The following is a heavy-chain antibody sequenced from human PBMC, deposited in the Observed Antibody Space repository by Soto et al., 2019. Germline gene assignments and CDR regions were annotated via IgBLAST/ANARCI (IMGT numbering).Heavy chain of an antibody. CDR3: ARGVVVVTEYNWFDP. J-gene: IGHJ5*02. D-gene: IGHD3-22*01. CDR2: TYYRSKWYN. Sequence: SQTLSLTCAISGDSVSSNSAAWNWIRQSPSRGLEWLGRTYYRSKWYNDYAVSVESRITINPDTSKNQFYLQLNSVTPEETAVYYCARGVVVVTEYNWFDPWGQGTLVTVSS. V-gene: IGHV6-1*01. CDR1: GDSVSSNSAA.